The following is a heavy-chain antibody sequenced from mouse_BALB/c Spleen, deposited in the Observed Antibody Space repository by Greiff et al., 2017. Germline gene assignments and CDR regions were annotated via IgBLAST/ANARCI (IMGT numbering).Heavy chain of an antibody. D-gene: IGHD2-2*01. CDR2: IYPGDGDT. CDR3: ARGGIYYVYDDFDY. Sequence: VQLQQSGAELARPGASVKLSCKASGYTFTSYWMQWVKQRPGQGLEWIGAIYPGDGDTRYTQKFKGKATLTADKSYSTAYMQLSSLASEDSAVYYCARGGIYYVYDDFDYWGQGTTLTVSS. V-gene: IGHV1-87*01. CDR1: GYTFTSYW. J-gene: IGHJ2*01.